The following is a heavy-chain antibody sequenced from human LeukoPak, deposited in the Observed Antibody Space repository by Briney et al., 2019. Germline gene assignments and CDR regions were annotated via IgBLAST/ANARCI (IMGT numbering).Heavy chain of an antibody. CDR3: ARDLTGGPEH. J-gene: IGHJ1*01. Sequence: PGGSLRLSCAAPRFIFSYYGMHSLRQAPGKGLVWVSRINEDGRITSYAGSVKGRFTISRDTAKNTLYLEMNSLRAEDTAVYFCARDLTGGPEHWGQGTLVTVSS. CDR1: RFIFSYYG. V-gene: IGHV3-74*01. D-gene: IGHD3-9*01. CDR2: INEDGRIT.